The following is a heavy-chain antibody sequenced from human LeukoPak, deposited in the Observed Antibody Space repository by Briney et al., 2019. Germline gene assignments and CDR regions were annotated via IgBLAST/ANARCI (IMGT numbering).Heavy chain of an antibody. CDR2: ISYDGSDK. CDR3: AKRYSSSWYYFDY. V-gene: IGHV3-30*18. CDR1: GFTFSSYD. Sequence: PGGSLRLSCAASGFTFSSYDMHWVRQAPGKGLEWVAVISYDGSDKYYADSVKGRFTISRDNSKNTLYLQMNSLRAEDTAVYYCAKRYSSSWYYFDYWGQGTLVTVSS. J-gene: IGHJ4*02. D-gene: IGHD6-13*01.